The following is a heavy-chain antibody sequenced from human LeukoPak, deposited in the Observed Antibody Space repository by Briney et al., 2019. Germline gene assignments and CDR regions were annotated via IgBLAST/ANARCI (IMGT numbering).Heavy chain of an antibody. CDR2: INPNSGGT. D-gene: IGHD3-10*01. Sequence: ASVKVSCKASGYTFTGYYMHWVRQAPGQGLEWMGWINPNSGGTNYAQKFQGRVTMTRDTSISTAYMELSRLRSDDTAVYYCARDRGYNGSGRGFDYWGQGTLVTVSS. V-gene: IGHV1-2*02. CDR1: GYTFTGYY. CDR3: ARDRGYNGSGRGFDY. J-gene: IGHJ4*02.